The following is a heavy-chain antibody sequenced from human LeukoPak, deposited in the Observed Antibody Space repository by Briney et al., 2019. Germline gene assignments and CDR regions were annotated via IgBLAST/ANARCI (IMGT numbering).Heavy chain of an antibody. J-gene: IGHJ6*03. D-gene: IGHD3-10*01. CDR2: IFPSGGEI. CDR1: GFTFSTFA. CDR3: AGGGFGEAYYYYYYMDV. Sequence: GGSLRLSCAASGFTFSTFAMIWVRQPPGKGLEWVSSIFPSGGEIHYADSVRGRFAISRDNSKSTLPLQMNSLRAEDTAVYYCAGGGFGEAYYYYYYMDVWGKGTTVTVSS. V-gene: IGHV3-23*01.